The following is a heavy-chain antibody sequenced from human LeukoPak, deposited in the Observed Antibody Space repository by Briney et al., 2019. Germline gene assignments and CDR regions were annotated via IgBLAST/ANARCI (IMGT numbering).Heavy chain of an antibody. Sequence: GGSLRLSCAASGFTFSSYAMHWVRQAPGKGLEWVAVISYDGSNKYYADSVKGRFTISRDNSKNTLYLQMNSLRAEDMAVYYCARRASMGSGSYYDAGDYFDYWGQGTLVTVSS. J-gene: IGHJ4*02. V-gene: IGHV3-30-3*01. CDR1: GFTFSSYA. CDR3: ARRASMGSGSYYDAGDYFDY. CDR2: ISYDGSNK. D-gene: IGHD3-10*01.